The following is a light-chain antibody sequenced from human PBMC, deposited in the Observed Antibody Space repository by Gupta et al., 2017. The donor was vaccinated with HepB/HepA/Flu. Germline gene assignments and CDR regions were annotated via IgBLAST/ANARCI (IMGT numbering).Light chain of an antibody. CDR2: DAS. CDR1: QSVNTY. CDR3: QERHNWLT. J-gene: IGKJ4*01. V-gene: IGKV3-11*01. Sequence: EIVLTQSPATLSLSPGERATLSCRASQSVNTYLAWYQQKLGQAPRLLIYDASSRATGVPDRFSGSGSGTDFTLTISSLEPEDFAVYYCQERHNWLTFGGGTKVEIK.